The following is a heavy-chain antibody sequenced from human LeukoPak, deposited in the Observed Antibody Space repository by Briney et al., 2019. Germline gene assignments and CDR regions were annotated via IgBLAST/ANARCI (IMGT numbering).Heavy chain of an antibody. V-gene: IGHV1-69*05. Sequence: SVKVSCKASGGTFSSYAISWVRQAPGQGLEWMGGIIPIFGTANYAQKFQGRVTITTDESTSTAYMELSSLRSEDTAVYCCARTIFGVVYYMDVWGKGTTVTVSS. D-gene: IGHD3-3*01. J-gene: IGHJ6*03. CDR2: IIPIFGTA. CDR1: GGTFSSYA. CDR3: ARTIFGVVYYMDV.